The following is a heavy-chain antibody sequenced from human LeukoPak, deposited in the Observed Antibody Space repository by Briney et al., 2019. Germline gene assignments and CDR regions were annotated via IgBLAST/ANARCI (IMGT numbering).Heavy chain of an antibody. CDR3: ARAEVDTAMGTIDY. CDR2: INPNSGGT. J-gene: IGHJ4*02. Sequence: ASVKVSCKASGYTFTGYYMHWVRQAPGQGLEWMGWINPNSGGTNYAQKFQGRVTMTRDTSISTAYMELSRLRSDDTAVYYCARAEVDTAMGTIDYWGQGTLVTVSS. D-gene: IGHD5-18*01. V-gene: IGHV1-2*02. CDR1: GYTFTGYY.